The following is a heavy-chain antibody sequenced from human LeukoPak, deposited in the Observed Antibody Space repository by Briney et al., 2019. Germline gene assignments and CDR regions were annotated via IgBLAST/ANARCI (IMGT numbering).Heavy chain of an antibody. Sequence: GGSLRLSCAASGFTFSTYWMSWVRQAPGKGLEWVANINQDGSQKYYVDSVKGRFTISRDNAKNSLYLQMNSLRAEDTAVYYCARERYYYGSGSYRLFDPWGQGTLVTVSS. J-gene: IGHJ5*02. D-gene: IGHD3-10*01. V-gene: IGHV3-7*01. CDR2: INQDGSQK. CDR1: GFTFSTYW. CDR3: ARERYYYGSGSYRLFDP.